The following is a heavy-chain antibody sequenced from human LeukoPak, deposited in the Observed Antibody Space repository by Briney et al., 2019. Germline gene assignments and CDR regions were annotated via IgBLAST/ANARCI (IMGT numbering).Heavy chain of an antibody. CDR3: ARQGAGVATIGPFYYYYGMDV. CDR2: IYYSGST. D-gene: IGHD5-24*01. CDR1: GGSISSGDYY. V-gene: IGHV4-39*01. Sequence: SETLSLTCTVSGGSISSGDYYWGWIRQPPGKGLEWIGSIYYSGSTYYNPSLKSRVTISVDTSKNQFSLKLSSVTAADTAVYYCARQGAGVATIGPFYYYYGMDVWGQGTTVTVSS. J-gene: IGHJ6*02.